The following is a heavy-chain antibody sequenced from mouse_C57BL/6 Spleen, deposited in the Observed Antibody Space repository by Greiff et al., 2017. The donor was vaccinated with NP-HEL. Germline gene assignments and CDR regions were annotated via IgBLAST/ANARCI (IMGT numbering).Heavy chain of an antibody. V-gene: IGHV1-26*01. CDR3: ARRETTGFDY. CDR1: GYTFTDYY. Sequence: VQLQQSGPELVKPGASVKISCKASGYTFTDYYMNWVKQSHGKSLEWIGDINPNNGGTSYNQKFKGKATLTVDKSSSTAYMELRSLTSEDSAVYYCARRETTGFDYWGQGTTLTVAS. J-gene: IGHJ2*01. CDR2: INPNNGGT. D-gene: IGHD1-1*01.